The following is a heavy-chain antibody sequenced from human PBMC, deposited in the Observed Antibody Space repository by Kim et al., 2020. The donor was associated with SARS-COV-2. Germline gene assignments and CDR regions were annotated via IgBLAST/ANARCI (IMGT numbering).Heavy chain of an antibody. J-gene: IGHJ4*02. D-gene: IGHD3-16*02. CDR2: INTNTGNP. Sequence: ASVKVSCKASGYTFTSYAMNWVRQAPGQGLEWMGWINTNTGNPTYAQGFTGRFVFSLDTSVSTAYLQISSLKAEDTAVYYCARGGAGPMITFGGVIVPHDYWGQGTLVTVSS. CDR1: GYTFTSYA. V-gene: IGHV7-4-1*02. CDR3: ARGGAGPMITFGGVIVPHDY.